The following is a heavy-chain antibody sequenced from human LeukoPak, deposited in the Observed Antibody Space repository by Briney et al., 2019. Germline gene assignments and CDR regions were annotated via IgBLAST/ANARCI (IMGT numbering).Heavy chain of an antibody. CDR3: ARAVAGRDIDAFDI. V-gene: IGHV3-11*04. CDR1: GFTFSDYY. Sequence: GGSLRLSCAASGFTFSDYYMSWIRQAPGKGLEWISYISSSGDTIFYADSVKGRFTISRDNAKNSLYLQMNSLRADDTAVYYCARAVAGRDIDAFDIWGQGTMVTVSS. CDR2: ISSSGDTI. D-gene: IGHD6-19*01. J-gene: IGHJ3*02.